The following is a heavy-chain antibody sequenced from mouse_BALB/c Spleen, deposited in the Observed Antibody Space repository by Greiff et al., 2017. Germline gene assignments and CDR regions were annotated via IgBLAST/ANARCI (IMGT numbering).Heavy chain of an antibody. CDR3: ARDYYGPYYYAMDY. Sequence: EVQGVESGGGLVKPGGSLKLSCAASGFTFSSYAMSWVRQSPEKRLEWVAEISSGGSYTYYPDTVTGRFTISRDNAKNTLYLEMSSLRSEDTAMYYCARDYYGPYYYAMDYWGQGTSVTVSS. J-gene: IGHJ4*01. D-gene: IGHD1-2*01. CDR2: ISSGGSYT. V-gene: IGHV5-9-4*01. CDR1: GFTFSSYA.